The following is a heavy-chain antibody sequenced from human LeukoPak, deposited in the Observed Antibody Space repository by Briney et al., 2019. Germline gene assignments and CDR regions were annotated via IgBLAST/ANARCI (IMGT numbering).Heavy chain of an antibody. Sequence: PGGSLRLSCAASGFTFSDHYMDWVRQAPGKGLEWVGRTRNKANSYTTEYAASVKGRFTISRDDSKNSLYMQMTSLKTEDTAVYYCARGSRGYSGYDYDYYYYYYMDVWGKGTTVTVSS. J-gene: IGHJ6*03. CDR1: GFTFSDHY. CDR3: ARGSRGYSGYDYDYYYYYYMDV. CDR2: TRNKANSYTT. D-gene: IGHD5-12*01. V-gene: IGHV3-72*01.